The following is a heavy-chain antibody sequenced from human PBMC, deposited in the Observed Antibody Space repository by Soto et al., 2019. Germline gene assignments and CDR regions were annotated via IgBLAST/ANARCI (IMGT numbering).Heavy chain of an antibody. V-gene: IGHV3-53*01. CDR1: GLTVRTNY. CDR2: LYRDANA. CDR3: ARDDACGDASALDI. D-gene: IGHD4-17*01. Sequence: GGSLRLSCAASGLTVRTNYMSWVLQAPGNGLGWASTLYRDANAWYAGSAKGRITISRDNSRNALYFQMNSLRCAATAADYCARDDACGDASALDIWQQGTMVTVS. J-gene: IGHJ3*02.